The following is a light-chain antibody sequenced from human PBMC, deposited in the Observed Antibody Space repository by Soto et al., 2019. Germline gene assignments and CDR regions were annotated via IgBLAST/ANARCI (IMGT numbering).Light chain of an antibody. V-gene: IGLV2-23*01. Sequence: QSVLTQPASVSGSPGQSITISCTGTSSNVDTYNLVSWYQQHPGKAPKIIMYEGIKRPSGISNRFSGSKSGNTASLTVSGLQAEDESDYYCCSYAGNSTFVFGPGTKLTVL. CDR2: EGI. CDR3: CSYAGNSTFV. J-gene: IGLJ1*01. CDR1: SSNVDTYNL.